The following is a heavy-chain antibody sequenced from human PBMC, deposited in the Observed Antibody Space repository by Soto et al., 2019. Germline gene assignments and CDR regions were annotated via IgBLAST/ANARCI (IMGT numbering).Heavy chain of an antibody. V-gene: IGHV3-23*01. J-gene: IGHJ6*02. D-gene: IGHD2-2*01. CDR3: AKVTKIVPAALPIYYYYYGMDV. CDR2: ISGSGGST. CDR1: GFTFSSYA. Sequence: GGSLRLSCAASGFTFSSYAMSWVRQAPGKGLEWVSAISGSGGSTYYADSVKGRFTISRDNSKNTLYLQMNSLRAEDTAVYYCAKVTKIVPAALPIYYYYYGMDVWGQGTTVTVSS.